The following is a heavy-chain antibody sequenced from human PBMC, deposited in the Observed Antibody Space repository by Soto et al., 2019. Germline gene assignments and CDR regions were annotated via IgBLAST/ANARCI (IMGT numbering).Heavy chain of an antibody. CDR2: ISAFHGNT. Sequence: ASVKVSCKASGYTFTSYGISWVRQAPGQGLEWMGWISAFHGNTNYAQKLQGRVTMTTDTSTSTAYVELRSLRSDDTAVYYCARVGGDDFGDSGGFDYWGQGTLVTVSS. CDR3: ARVGGDDFGDSGGFDY. D-gene: IGHD4-17*01. CDR1: GYTFTSYG. V-gene: IGHV1-18*01. J-gene: IGHJ4*02.